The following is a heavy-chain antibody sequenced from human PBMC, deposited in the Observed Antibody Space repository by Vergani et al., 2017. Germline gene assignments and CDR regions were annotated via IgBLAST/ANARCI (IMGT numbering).Heavy chain of an antibody. CDR3: ASIYCSSTSCYPDYYFDY. CDR1: GGSISSYY. D-gene: IGHD2-2*01. J-gene: IGHJ4*02. Sequence: QVQLQESGPGLVKPSETLSLTCTVSGGSISSYYWSWIRQPPGKGLEWIGYIYTSGSTNYNPSLKSRVTISVDTSKNKCSLKLSSVTAADTAVYYCASIYCSSTSCYPDYYFDYWGQGTLVTVSS. V-gene: IGHV4-4*09. CDR2: IYTSGST.